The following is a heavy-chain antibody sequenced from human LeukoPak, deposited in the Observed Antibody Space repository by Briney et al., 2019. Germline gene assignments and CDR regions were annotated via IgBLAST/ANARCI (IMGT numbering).Heavy chain of an antibody. Sequence: SETLSLTCTVSGGSISSYYWSWIRQPAGKGLEWIGRIYSSGSTNYNPSLKSRVTMSVDTSKNQFSLKLNSVTAADTAVYYCARVEYSSSFAFDIWGQGTMVTVSS. CDR3: ARVEYSSSFAFDI. CDR2: IYSSGST. V-gene: IGHV4-4*07. J-gene: IGHJ3*02. CDR1: GGSISSYY. D-gene: IGHD6-6*01.